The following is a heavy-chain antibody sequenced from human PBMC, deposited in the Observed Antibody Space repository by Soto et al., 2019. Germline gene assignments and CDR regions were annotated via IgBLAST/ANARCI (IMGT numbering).Heavy chain of an antibody. Sequence: GDSLRLFCLAYGFTFRSFTMNWGRQAPGKGLEWVSTISSNSAYIYYTDALRGRFTISRDNAKNSLHLQMNSLRAEDTAVYYCTRDASRDSSARGWFDPWGTGTRVIVSS. V-gene: IGHV3-21*01. CDR1: GFTFRSFT. J-gene: IGHJ5*02. CDR3: TRDASRDSSARGWFDP. D-gene: IGHD6-13*01. CDR2: ISSNSAYI.